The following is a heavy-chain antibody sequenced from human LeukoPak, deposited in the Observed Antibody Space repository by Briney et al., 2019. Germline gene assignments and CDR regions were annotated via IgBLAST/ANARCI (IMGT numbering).Heavy chain of an antibody. CDR2: INWNGGNT. D-gene: IGHD4-11*01. CDR1: GFTFDDYG. Sequence: GGSLRLSCAASGFTFDDYGMNWVRQAPGKGLEWVSGINWNGGNTDYADSVKGRFTISRDNAKKSLYLQMNSLRAEDTALYYCARDKSNYFFDYWGQGTLDTVSS. V-gene: IGHV3-20*04. CDR3: ARDKSNYFFDY. J-gene: IGHJ4*02.